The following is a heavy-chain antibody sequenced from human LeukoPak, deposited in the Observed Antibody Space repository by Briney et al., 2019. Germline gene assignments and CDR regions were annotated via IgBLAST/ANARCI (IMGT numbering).Heavy chain of an antibody. J-gene: IGHJ3*02. CDR2: ISSSGSSI. CDR3: GSLDSREDSSSRWGPLDI. V-gene: IGHV3-21*01. D-gene: IGHD6-6*01. CDR1: RFTFSDYS. Sequence: GSLRLSCAASRFTFSDYSMNWVRQAPGKWLEWVSTISSSGSSIFYAASVKGRFTISRDNARNSLYLQMNSLRAEDTAVYYCGSLDSREDSSSRWGPLDIWGQGTMVTVSS.